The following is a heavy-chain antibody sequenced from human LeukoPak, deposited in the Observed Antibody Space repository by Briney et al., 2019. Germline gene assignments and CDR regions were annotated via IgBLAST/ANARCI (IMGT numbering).Heavy chain of an antibody. CDR1: GYTFTGYY. V-gene: IGHV1-2*02. Sequence: GASVKLSCKASGYTFTGYYLHWVRQAPGQGLEWMGWIYPNTGGTKYTQRFQGRVSMTWDTSITTAYMQINRPPPDDTAVYYCAREPGTATGYWGEGTLVTVSS. D-gene: IGHD1-1*01. CDR2: IYPNTGGT. J-gene: IGHJ4*02. CDR3: AREPGTATGY.